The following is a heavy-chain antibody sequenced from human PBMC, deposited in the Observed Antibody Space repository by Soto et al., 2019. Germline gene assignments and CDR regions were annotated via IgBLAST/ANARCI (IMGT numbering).Heavy chain of an antibody. CDR2: IKQDGSEK. Sequence: GGSLRLSCAASGFTFSSYWMSWVRQAPGKGLEWVANIKQDGSEKYYVDSVKGRFTISRDNAKNSLYLQMNSLRAEDTAVYDCARDFSYEYYYDSSGHFDYWGQGTLVTVSS. V-gene: IGHV3-7*01. CDR3: ARDFSYEYYYDSSGHFDY. D-gene: IGHD3-22*01. J-gene: IGHJ4*02. CDR1: GFTFSSYW.